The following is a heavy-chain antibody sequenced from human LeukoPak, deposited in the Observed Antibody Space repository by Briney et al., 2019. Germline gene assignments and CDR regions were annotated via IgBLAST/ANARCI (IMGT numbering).Heavy chain of an antibody. D-gene: IGHD3-10*01. V-gene: IGHV3-30*02. CDR3: AKDNRNYYIDY. CDR1: GFTFSSYG. CDR2: IGYDGSKM. J-gene: IGHJ4*02. Sequence: GGSLRLSCAASGFTFSSYGMHWVRQAPGKGLEWVAFIGYDGSKMYYVDSVKGRFTISRDNSENTLYLQMNSLRTEDTALYYCAKDNRNYYIDYRGQGTLVTVSS.